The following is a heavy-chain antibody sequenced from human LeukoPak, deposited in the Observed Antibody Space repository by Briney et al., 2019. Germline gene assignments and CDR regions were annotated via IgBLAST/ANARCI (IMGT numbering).Heavy chain of an antibody. V-gene: IGHV3-11*01. CDR2: ISSSGSTI. Sequence: GGSLRLSCAASGFTFSNYWMCWIRQAPGKGLEWVSYISSSGSTIYYADSVKGRFTISRDNAKNSLYLQMNSLRAEDTAVYYCARDLYSSSWYGDYWGQGTLVTVSS. CDR3: ARDLYSSSWYGDY. CDR1: GFTFSNYW. D-gene: IGHD6-13*01. J-gene: IGHJ4*02.